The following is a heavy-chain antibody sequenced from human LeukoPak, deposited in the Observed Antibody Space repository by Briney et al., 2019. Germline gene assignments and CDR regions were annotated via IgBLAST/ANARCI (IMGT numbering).Heavy chain of an antibody. J-gene: IGHJ5*02. V-gene: IGHV3-7*01. D-gene: IGHD3-10*01. CDR3: ARGDGVRGGWFDP. CDR1: GFTFSSYA. Sequence: GGSLRLSCAASGFTFSSYAMSWVRQAPGKGLEWVANIKQDGSEKYYVDSVKGRFTISRDNAKNSLYLQMNSLRAEDTAVYYCARGDGVRGGWFDPWGQGTLVTVSS. CDR2: IKQDGSEK.